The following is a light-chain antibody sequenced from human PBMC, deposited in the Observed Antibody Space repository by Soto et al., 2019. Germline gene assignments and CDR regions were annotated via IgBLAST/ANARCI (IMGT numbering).Light chain of an antibody. CDR3: SAWDDSLDV. J-gene: IGLJ1*01. CDR2: SNN. Sequence: QSVLTQPPSASGTPGQRVTISCSGSSSNIGSNTGNWYQQLPGTAPKLLIDSNNQRPSGVPDQCSSFKSGTSASLAISGLYTEDEADYFGSAWDDSLDVLGTGTQLTVL. CDR1: SSNIGSNT. V-gene: IGLV1-44*01.